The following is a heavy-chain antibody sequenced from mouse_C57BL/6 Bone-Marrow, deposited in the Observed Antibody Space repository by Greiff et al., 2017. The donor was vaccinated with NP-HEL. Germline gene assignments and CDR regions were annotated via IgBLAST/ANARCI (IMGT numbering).Heavy chain of an antibody. CDR1: GYTFTSYW. CDR2: INPSNGGT. Sequence: VQLQQPGTELVKPGASVKLSCKASGYTFTSYWMHWVKQRPGQGLEWIGNINPSNGGTNYNEKFKSKATLTVDKSSSTAYMQLSSLTSEDAAVYYCARGGGTGTGGNYFDYWGQGTTLTVSS. D-gene: IGHD4-1*01. CDR3: ARGGGTGTGGNYFDY. V-gene: IGHV1-53*01. J-gene: IGHJ2*01.